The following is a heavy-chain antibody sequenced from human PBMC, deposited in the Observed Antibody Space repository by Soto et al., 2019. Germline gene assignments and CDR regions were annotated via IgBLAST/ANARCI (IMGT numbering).Heavy chain of an antibody. V-gene: IGHV1-18*04. CDR2: ISAYNGNT. D-gene: IGHD5-12*01. CDR1: GYTFTSYG. Sequence: GVSVKVSCKASGYTFTSYGISWVRQAPGQGLEWMGWISAYNGNTNYAQKLQGRVTMTTDTSTSTAYMELRSLRSDDTAVYYCARVSDDDGYNDFDCWGQGTLVTVSS. J-gene: IGHJ4*02. CDR3: ARVSDDDGYNDFDC.